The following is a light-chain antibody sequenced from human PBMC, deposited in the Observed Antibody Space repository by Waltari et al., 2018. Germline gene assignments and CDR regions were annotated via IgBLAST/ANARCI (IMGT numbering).Light chain of an antibody. J-gene: IGLJ6*01. CDR2: ANY. CDR3: ATWDDSLSGRV. Sequence: QSVLTQPPSTSGTPGQRVTISCSGSTSNIGTNTVTWYQLLPGTAPKTVIFANYPRPSGVPDRFSASKSGTSASLVISDLQSEDEADYFCATWDDSLSGRVFGSGTKVTVL. V-gene: IGLV1-44*01. CDR1: TSNIGTNT.